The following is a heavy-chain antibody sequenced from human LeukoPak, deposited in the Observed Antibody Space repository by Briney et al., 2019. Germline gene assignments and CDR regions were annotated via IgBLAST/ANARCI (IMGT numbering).Heavy chain of an antibody. CDR1: GFTFDDYA. CDR2: ISWNSGSI. D-gene: IGHD3-9*01. CDR3: AKDRLRYFDWLLWS. V-gene: IGHV3-9*01. J-gene: IGHJ5*02. Sequence: SGGSLRLSCAASGFTFDDYAMHWARQAPGKGLEWVSGISWNSGSIGYADSVKGRFTISRDNAKNSLYLQMNSLRAEDTALYYCAKDRLRYFDWLLWSWGQGTLVTVSS.